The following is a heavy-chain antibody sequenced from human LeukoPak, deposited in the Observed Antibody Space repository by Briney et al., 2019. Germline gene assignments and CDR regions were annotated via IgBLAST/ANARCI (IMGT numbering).Heavy chain of an antibody. CDR2: IIPIFGTA. V-gene: IGHV1-69*13. CDR3: ARIGGWYVSGQYWFDP. J-gene: IGHJ5*02. D-gene: IGHD6-19*01. Sequence: ASVKVSCKASGGTFSSYAISWVRQAPGQGLEWMGGIIPIFGTANYAQKFQGRVTITADESTSTAYMELSSLRSEDMAVYYCARIGGWYVSGQYWFDPWGQGTLVTVSS. CDR1: GGTFSSYA.